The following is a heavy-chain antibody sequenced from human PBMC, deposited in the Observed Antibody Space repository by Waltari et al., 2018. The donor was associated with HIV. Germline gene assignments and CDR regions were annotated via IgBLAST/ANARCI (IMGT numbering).Heavy chain of an antibody. CDR1: GFIFTDFD. CDR2: IRGGGET. V-gene: IGHV3-23*01. Sequence: QLLESGGGLVEPGGSLRLPCAASGFIFTDFDMDWVPQAPGKGLEWVSAIRGGGETFYADSVKGRFTISRDNSKNTLYLQMNSLRADDAAVYYCVKDSGRAADVFDLWGQGTMVTVSS. D-gene: IGHD3-10*01. CDR3: VKDSGRAADVFDL. J-gene: IGHJ3*01.